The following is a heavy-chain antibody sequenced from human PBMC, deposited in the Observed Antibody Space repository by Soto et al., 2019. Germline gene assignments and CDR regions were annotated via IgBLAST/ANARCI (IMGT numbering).Heavy chain of an antibody. CDR3: ARDRERHYYYYGMDV. Sequence: GGSLRLSCAASGFTFSSYAMHWVRQAPGKGLEWVAVISYDGSNKYYADSVKGRFTISRDNSKNTLYLQMNSLRAEDTAVYYYARDRERHYYYYGMDVWGQGTTVTVSS. D-gene: IGHD1-26*01. CDR1: GFTFSSYA. V-gene: IGHV3-30-3*01. CDR2: ISYDGSNK. J-gene: IGHJ6*02.